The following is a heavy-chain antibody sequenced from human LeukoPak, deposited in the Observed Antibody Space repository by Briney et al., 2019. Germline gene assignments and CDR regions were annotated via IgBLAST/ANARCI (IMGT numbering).Heavy chain of an antibody. D-gene: IGHD3-22*01. Sequence: GGSLRLSCAASGFTFSSYAMSWVRQAPGKGLEWVSAISGSGGSTYYADSVKGRFTISRDNSKNALYLQMNSLRAEDTAVYYCAKWYYDSSGYYYYGNYFDYWGQGTLVTVSS. V-gene: IGHV3-23*01. CDR2: ISGSGGST. CDR3: AKWYYDSSGYYYYGNYFDY. J-gene: IGHJ4*02. CDR1: GFTFSSYA.